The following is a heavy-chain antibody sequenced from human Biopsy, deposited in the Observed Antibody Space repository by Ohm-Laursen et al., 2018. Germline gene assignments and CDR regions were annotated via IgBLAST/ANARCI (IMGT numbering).Heavy chain of an antibody. V-gene: IGHV4-59*01. J-gene: IGHJ4*02. D-gene: IGHD3-16*01. CDR3: ARDSRGGHLNTTLITGKNLNS. CDR1: RDSISNYY. CDR2: IYYTGST. Sequence: SETLSLTWTVSRDSISNYYWPWIRQSPGKGLEWIGYIYYTGSTNYNPSVKSRVTISVDTSKNQFSLKLNSVTAADTAVYFCARDSRGGHLNTTLITGKNLNSWGQGILVTVSS.